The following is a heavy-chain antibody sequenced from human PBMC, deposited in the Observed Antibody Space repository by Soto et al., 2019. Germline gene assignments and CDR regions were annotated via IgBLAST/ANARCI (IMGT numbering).Heavy chain of an antibody. CDR1: GFTFSNYS. CDR2: ISSSSSTI. J-gene: IGHJ4*02. Sequence: EVQLVESGGGLVQPGGSLRRSCAASGFTFSNYSLNWVRQAPGKGLEWVSYISSSSSTIYYADSVKGRFTISRANTKNSPYLQMNSLRDEDTAVYYCAREGVFWSGYAFEYWGQGNLVTVSS. CDR3: AREGVFWSGYAFEY. D-gene: IGHD3-3*01. V-gene: IGHV3-48*02.